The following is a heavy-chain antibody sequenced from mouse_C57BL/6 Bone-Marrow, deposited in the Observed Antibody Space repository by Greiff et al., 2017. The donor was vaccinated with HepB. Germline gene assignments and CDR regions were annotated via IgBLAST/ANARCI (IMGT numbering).Heavy chain of an antibody. CDR3: ARLYYGSQYYFDY. CDR1: GFTFSDYG. Sequence: VQLKESGGGLVQPGGSLKLSCAASGFTFSDYGMAWVRQAPRKGPEWVAFISNLAYSIYYADTVTGRFTISRENAKNTLYLEMSSLRSEDTAMYYCARLYYGSQYYFDYWGQGTTLTVSS. V-gene: IGHV5-15*01. D-gene: IGHD1-1*01. CDR2: ISNLAYSI. J-gene: IGHJ2*01.